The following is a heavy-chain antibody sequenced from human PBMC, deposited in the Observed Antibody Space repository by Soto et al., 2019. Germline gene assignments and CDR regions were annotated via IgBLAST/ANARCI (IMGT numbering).Heavy chain of an antibody. CDR3: AKDLHWYGMEV. CDR2: INKDGGTT. D-gene: IGHD1-20*01. CDR1: GFTFSDYF. V-gene: IGHV3-23*01. Sequence: EVQLLESGGGLVQPGESLRLSCAASGFTFSDYFINWVRQAPGKGLDWVSGINKDGGTTQNADFVRGRFTISRDNSRNTLYLQMNSVRAEDTALYYCAKDLHWYGMEVWGQGTTVTVS. J-gene: IGHJ6*02.